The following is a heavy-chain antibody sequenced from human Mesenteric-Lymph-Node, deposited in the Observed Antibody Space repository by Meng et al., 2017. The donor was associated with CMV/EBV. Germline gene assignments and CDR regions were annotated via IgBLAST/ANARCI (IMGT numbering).Heavy chain of an antibody. J-gene: IGHJ6*02. V-gene: IGHV3-7*01. CDR1: GFSFSSYW. CDR3: AREDLGLDYGGNVDYDYGMDV. Sequence: GESLKISCEASGFSFSSYWMSWVRQAPGKGLEWVANIKQDGSDKYYVESVKGRFTISRDNAKNSLYLQMNSLRAEDTAVYYCAREDLGLDYGGNVDYDYGMDVWGQGTTVTVSS. D-gene: IGHD4-23*01. CDR2: IKQDGSDK.